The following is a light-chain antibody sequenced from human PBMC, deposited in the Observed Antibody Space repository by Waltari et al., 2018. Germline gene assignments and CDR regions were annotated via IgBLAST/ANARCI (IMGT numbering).Light chain of an antibody. CDR3: QQTFTVPPYT. J-gene: IGKJ2*01. Sequence: DIQMTQSPTSLSASIGDRVTIKCRSSRSIGNHLNWYHQKSGKAPPLLIYITSNLASGVPSRFSGSGSGTDFALTITDLQADDLATYYCQQTFTVPPYTFGQGTKLEI. V-gene: IGKV1-39*01. CDR2: ITS. CDR1: RSIGNH.